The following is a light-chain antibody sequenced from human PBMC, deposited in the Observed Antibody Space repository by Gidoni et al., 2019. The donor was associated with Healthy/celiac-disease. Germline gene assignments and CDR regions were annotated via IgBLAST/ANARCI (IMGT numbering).Light chain of an antibody. CDR2: GAS. J-gene: IGKJ4*01. CDR3: QQYYSTPLT. Sequence: DIVMTQSPDSPAVSLGERATINCKSSQNVLYSSNNKNYLAWYQQKPGQPPKLLIYGASTRESGVPDRFSGSGSGTDFTLSISSLQAEDVAVYYCQQYYSTPLTFXGXTKVEIK. V-gene: IGKV4-1*01. CDR1: QNVLYSSNNKNY.